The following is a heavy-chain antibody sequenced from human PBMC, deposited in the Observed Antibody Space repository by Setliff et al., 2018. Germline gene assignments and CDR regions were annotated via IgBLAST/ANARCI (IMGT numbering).Heavy chain of an antibody. J-gene: IGHJ4*02. CDR2: ISDNGRT. D-gene: IGHD6-6*01. Sequence: PSETLSLTCSVSGDSLTSNYWGWIRQPPGKGLEWIGHISDNGRTDYSPSLKSRVTISVDTSKNQFSLKLISMSAADTAVYFCARGRNIAARLLDSWGQGALVTVSS. CDR3: ARGRNIAARLLDS. V-gene: IGHV4-59*12. CDR1: GDSLTSNY.